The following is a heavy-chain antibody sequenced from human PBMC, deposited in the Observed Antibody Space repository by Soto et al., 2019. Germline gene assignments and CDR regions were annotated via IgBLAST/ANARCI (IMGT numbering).Heavy chain of an antibody. CDR2: IYQSGDT. J-gene: IGHJ6*02. V-gene: IGHV4-30-2*01. Sequence: QLQLQESGSGLVKPSQTLSLTCAVSGGSISSGVYSWTWIRQPPGKGLEWIGYIYQSGDTNYSPSLKSRVTLSIDGSKNQFSLRLNSVTAADTAVYYCAWALWFGESHGMYVWGQGTTVTVSS. CDR1: GGSISSGVYS. D-gene: IGHD3-10*01. CDR3: AWALWFGESHGMYV.